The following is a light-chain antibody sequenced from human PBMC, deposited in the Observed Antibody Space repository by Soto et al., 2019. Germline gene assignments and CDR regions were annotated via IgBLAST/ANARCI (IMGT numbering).Light chain of an antibody. CDR1: QNIESW. CDR2: KAS. J-gene: IGKJ1*01. V-gene: IGKV1-5*03. CDR3: QQYNGYSWT. Sequence: DIPMTQSPSTLSASVGDRVTITCRASQNIESWLAWYQQKPGKAPKLMIYKASTLESGVPSRFSGSGSGTEFTLTISSLHPDDFATYYCQQYNGYSWTFGQGTKVDIK.